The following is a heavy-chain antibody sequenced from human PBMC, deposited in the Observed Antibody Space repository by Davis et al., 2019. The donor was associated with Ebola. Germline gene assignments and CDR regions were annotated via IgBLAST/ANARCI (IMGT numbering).Heavy chain of an antibody. Sequence: GESLKISCAGSQFNFTGAWMNWVRQAPGKGLEWVAMSVNDATTQYYGDSVRGRFTISRDNPRKMMYLQMNNLRVQDTAVYYCARDHLEGSLDYWGQGTLVIVS. CDR3: ARDHLEGSLDY. V-gene: IGHV3-33*08. CDR2: SVNDATTQ. CDR1: QFNFTGAW. J-gene: IGHJ4*02. D-gene: IGHD1-26*01.